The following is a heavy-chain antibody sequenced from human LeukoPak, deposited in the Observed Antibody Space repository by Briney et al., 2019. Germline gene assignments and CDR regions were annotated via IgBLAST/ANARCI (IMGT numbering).Heavy chain of an antibody. D-gene: IGHD6-6*01. J-gene: IGHJ6*03. Sequence: PGGSLRLSCAASGFTFSSYAMHWVRQAPGKGLEWVSVISYDGSNKYYADSVKGRFTISRDNSKNTLYLQMNSLRAEDTAVYYCARVGSSLSLDYYYYMDVWGKGTTVTVSS. CDR2: ISYDGSNK. CDR3: ARVGSSLSLDYYYYMDV. V-gene: IGHV3-30*04. CDR1: GFTFSSYA.